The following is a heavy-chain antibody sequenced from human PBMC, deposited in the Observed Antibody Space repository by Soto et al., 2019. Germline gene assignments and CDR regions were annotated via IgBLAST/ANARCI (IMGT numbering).Heavy chain of an antibody. V-gene: IGHV3-48*02. CDR2: ISSSGSTT. Sequence: GGSLRLSCAASGFTFSTYSMNWVRQAPGKGLEWVSYISSSGSTTYYADSVKGRFTISRDNAKNSLYLQMSSLRDEDTAVYYCARDPYCSSTSCYKINFDYWGPGTLVTVSS. CDR3: ARDPYCSSTSCYKINFDY. D-gene: IGHD2-2*02. CDR1: GFTFSTYS. J-gene: IGHJ4*02.